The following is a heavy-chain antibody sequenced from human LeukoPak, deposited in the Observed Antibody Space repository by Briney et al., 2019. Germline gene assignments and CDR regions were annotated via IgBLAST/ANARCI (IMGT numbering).Heavy chain of an antibody. V-gene: IGHV4-34*01. CDR1: GGSLSFYY. J-gene: IGHJ5*02. Sequence: SETLSLTCGVSGGSLSFYYWSWIRQSPGKGLEWIAEISQNGDSNYNMSLKSRVTISLDKSKNQFSLKLSSVTAADTAVYYCARDIVGATGGRWFDPWGQGTLVTVSS. CDR3: ARDIVGATGGRWFDP. D-gene: IGHD1-26*01. CDR2: ISQNGDS.